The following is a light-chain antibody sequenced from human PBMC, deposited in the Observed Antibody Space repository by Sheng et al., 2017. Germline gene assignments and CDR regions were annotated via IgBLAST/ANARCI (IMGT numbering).Light chain of an antibody. CDR3: QQSSRFPLT. V-gene: IGKV1-12*01. CDR1: QDISSF. CDR2: SAA. J-gene: IGKJ4*01. Sequence: DIQMTQSPSFVSASVGDTVTITCRASQDISSFLAWYQHKPGRAPKLLIYSAAALGSGVPSRIRGRGLGTDFTLTISSLQPDDFGTYYCQQSSRFPLTFGGGTRVEMK.